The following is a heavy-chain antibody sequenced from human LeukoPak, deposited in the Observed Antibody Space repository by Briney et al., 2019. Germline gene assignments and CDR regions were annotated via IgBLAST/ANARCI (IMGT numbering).Heavy chain of an antibody. Sequence: SETLSLTCTVSGGSISSSSYYWGRIPPPPGKGLEWIGSIYYSGRTYYNPALKSRVTISLDTSKNHFTLKLSSVAAADTAVYYCAGPLIAAGGFDYWGRGTLVTVSS. D-gene: IGHD6-13*01. CDR1: GGSISSSSYY. CDR2: IYYSGRT. J-gene: IGHJ4*02. CDR3: AGPLIAAGGFDY. V-gene: IGHV4-39*06.